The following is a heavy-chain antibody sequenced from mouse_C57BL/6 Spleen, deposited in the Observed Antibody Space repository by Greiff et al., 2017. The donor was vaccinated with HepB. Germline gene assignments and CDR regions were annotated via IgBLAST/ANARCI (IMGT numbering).Heavy chain of an antibody. CDR1: GYTFTSYW. Sequence: QVQLQQPGAELVKPGASVKLSCKASGYTFTSYWMQWVKQRPGQGLEWIGEIDPSDSYTNYNQKFKGKATLTVDTSSSTAYMQLSSLTSEDSAVYNCARKDGDYFDYWGQGTTLTVSS. V-gene: IGHV1-50*01. CDR2: IDPSDSYT. J-gene: IGHJ2*01. CDR3: ARKDGDYFDY.